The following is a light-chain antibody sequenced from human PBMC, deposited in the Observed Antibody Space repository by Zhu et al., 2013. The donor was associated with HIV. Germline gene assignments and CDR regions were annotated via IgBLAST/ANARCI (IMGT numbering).Light chain of an antibody. CDR2: RAS. CDR1: QNIRSW. J-gene: IGKJ1*01. Sequence: DIQMTQSPTTVSASLGDRVTITCRASQNIRSWLAWYQQKSGSAPRLLISRASTLESGVPSRFSGSGSGTEFTLTISSLQPDDFATYYCQQYYTYWTFGQGTKVE. CDR3: QQYYTYWT. V-gene: IGKV1-5*03.